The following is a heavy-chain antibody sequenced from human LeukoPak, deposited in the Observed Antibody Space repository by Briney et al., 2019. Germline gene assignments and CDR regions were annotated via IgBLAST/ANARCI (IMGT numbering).Heavy chain of an antibody. J-gene: IGHJ5*02. Sequence: GGSLRLSCTASGFSVSDYYMNWIRQSPGKGLEWVSHITRKDAIEYADSVRGRFTISRDNANNLRYLQMDSLRPEDTAVYYCARGTYYSGSGPGNWFDPWGHGTLVTVSS. V-gene: IGHV3-11*01. D-gene: IGHD3-10*01. CDR3: ARGTYYSGSGPGNWFDP. CDR2: ITRKDAI. CDR1: GFSVSDYY.